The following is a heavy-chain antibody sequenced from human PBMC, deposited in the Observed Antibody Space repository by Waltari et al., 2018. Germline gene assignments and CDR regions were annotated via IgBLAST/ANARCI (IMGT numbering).Heavy chain of an antibody. J-gene: IGHJ6*02. CDR2: ISGSGGST. CDR1: GFTFSSYA. CDR3: AKDSDFWSGYWGEGMDV. Sequence: EVQLLESGGGLVQPGGSLRLSCAASGFTFSSYAMSWVRTAPGKGLEWVSAISGSGGSTYYADSVKGRFTISRDNSKNTLYLQMNSLRAEDTAVYYCAKDSDFWSGYWGEGMDVWGQGTTVTVSS. V-gene: IGHV3-23*01. D-gene: IGHD3-3*01.